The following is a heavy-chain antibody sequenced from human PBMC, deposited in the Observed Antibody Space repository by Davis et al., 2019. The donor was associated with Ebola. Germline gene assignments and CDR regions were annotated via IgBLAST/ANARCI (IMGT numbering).Heavy chain of an antibody. CDR1: GRSLSSGGSY. CDR2: IYYSGTT. D-gene: IGHD1-1*01. V-gene: IGHV4-31*03. J-gene: IGHJ4*02. CDR3: ARAAAAWRQFDY. Sequence: MPSETLSLTCSVAGRSLSSGGSYWNWIRQHPGEGLEWIGIIYYSGTTHYNPSLKSRVIISRDTSKNQFSLKLSSVTAADTAVYYCARAAAAWRQFDYWGQGTLVTVSS.